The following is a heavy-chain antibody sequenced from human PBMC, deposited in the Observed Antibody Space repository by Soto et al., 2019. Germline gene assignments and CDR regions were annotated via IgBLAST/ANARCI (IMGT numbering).Heavy chain of an antibody. CDR1: GGTFSSYT. D-gene: IGHD3-22*01. V-gene: IGHV1-69*04. J-gene: IGHJ1*01. CDR3: ARDIYYYDSSGQYFQH. CDR2: IIPILGIA. Sequence: SVKVSCKASGGTFSSYTISWVRQAPGQGLEWMGRIIPILGIANYAQKFQGRVTITADKSTSTAYMELSSLRSEDTAVYYCARDIYYYDSSGQYFQHWGQGTLVTVS.